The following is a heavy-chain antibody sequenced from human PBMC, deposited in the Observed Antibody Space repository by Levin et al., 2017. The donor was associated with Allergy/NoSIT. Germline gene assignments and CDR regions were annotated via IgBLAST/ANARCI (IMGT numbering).Heavy chain of an antibody. D-gene: IGHD3-3*01. CDR2: ISAYNGNT. V-gene: IGHV1-18*01. J-gene: IGHJ6*03. CDR3: ARVPLGPRGLLEWLSAPTGGYYYMDV. CDR1: GYTFTSYG. Sequence: AGESLKISCKASGYTFTSYGISWVRQAPGQGLEWMGWISAYNGNTNYAQKLQGRVTMTTDTSTSTAYMELRSLRSDDTAVYYCARVPLGPRGLLEWLSAPTGGYYYMDVWGKGTTVTVSS.